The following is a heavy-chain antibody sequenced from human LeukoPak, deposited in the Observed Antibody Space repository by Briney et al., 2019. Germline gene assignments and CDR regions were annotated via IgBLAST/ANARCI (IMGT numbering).Heavy chain of an antibody. CDR1: AFTFSSNS. J-gene: IGHJ4*02. Sequence: AGYMRLSCAASAFTFSSNSMKWVRQGPGKVMEWVSYISSSSSTICYAGSVKGLFTSSRDNAKTSLYLQMNSLRAEDTAVYYCARERWCGELFQYYFDYWGQGTLVTVSS. CDR3: ARERWCGELFQYYFDY. CDR2: ISSSSSTI. D-gene: IGHD3-10*01. V-gene: IGHV3-48*01.